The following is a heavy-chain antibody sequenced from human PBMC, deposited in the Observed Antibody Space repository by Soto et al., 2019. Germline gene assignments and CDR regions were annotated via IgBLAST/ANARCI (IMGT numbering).Heavy chain of an antibody. CDR3: ASELIPHSRLQQDY. Sequence: EVQLVESGGGLVKPEGSLRLSCAVSGFTFSSYSMSWVRQAPGKGLEWVSSISSSSSYIYYADSVKGRFTISRDNTKNSLHLQMNSLRAEDTAVYYCASELIPHSRLQQDYWGQGTLVTVSS. D-gene: IGHD3-16*01. J-gene: IGHJ4*02. V-gene: IGHV3-21*01. CDR1: GFTFSSYS. CDR2: ISSSSSYI.